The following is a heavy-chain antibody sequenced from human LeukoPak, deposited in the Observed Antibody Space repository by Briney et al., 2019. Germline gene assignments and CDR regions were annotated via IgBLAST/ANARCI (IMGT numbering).Heavy chain of an antibody. Sequence: GGSLRLSCAASGLTFSSYGMRWVRQAPGKGLEWVAVISYDGSNKYNADSVKGRFTISRDNSKNTLYRQMNSLRAADTAVYYCARAGAMGDYFDYWGQGTLVTVSS. CDR3: ARAGAMGDYFDY. CDR1: GLTFSSYG. V-gene: IGHV3-30*03. J-gene: IGHJ4*02. CDR2: ISYDGSNK. D-gene: IGHD5-18*01.